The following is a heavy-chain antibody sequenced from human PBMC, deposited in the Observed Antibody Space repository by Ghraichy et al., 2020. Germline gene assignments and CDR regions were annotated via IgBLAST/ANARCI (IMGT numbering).Heavy chain of an antibody. CDR3: AGSRSSSGYRCLDY. CDR1: GYTFTTYD. Sequence: ASVKVSCKASGYTFTTYDINWVRQATGQGLEWMGWMNPNSGNTEYAQKFQGRDIMTRNTSISTAYMELSSLRSEDTAVYYCAGSRSSSGYRCLDYWGQGTLVTVSS. D-gene: IGHD3-22*01. V-gene: IGHV1-8*01. J-gene: IGHJ4*02. CDR2: MNPNSGNT.